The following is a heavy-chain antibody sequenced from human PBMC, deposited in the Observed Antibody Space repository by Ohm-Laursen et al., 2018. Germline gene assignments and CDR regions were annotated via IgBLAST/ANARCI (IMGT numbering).Heavy chain of an antibody. Sequence: SLRLSCAASGFTFSNAWMSWVRQAPGKWLAWVGRIKRKADGETTDYAAPVKDRLTISRDDSKTTLYLQMNSLKTEDTAVYYCATGLPADDAFNIWGQGTMVTVSS. V-gene: IGHV3-15*01. J-gene: IGHJ3*02. CDR2: IKRKADGETT. CDR3: ATGLPADDAFNI. CDR1: GFTFSNAW.